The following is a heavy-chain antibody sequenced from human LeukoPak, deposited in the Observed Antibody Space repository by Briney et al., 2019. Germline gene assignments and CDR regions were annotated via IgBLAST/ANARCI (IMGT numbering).Heavy chain of an antibody. J-gene: IGHJ4*02. CDR1: GFAFGDNW. CDR3: ARDLAYSRLDY. V-gene: IGHV3-7*01. Sequence: GGSLRLSCAASGFAFGDNWMDWVRQAPGKGLEWVASINPDGNKKYSADSVKGRFIISRDNAENSLYLQMNSLRVEDTAFYYCARDLAYSRLDYWGQGMLVTVSS. CDR2: INPDGNKK. D-gene: IGHD5-18*01.